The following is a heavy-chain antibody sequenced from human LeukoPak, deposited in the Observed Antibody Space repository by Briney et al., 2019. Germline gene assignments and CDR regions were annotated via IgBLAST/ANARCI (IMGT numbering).Heavy chain of an antibody. D-gene: IGHD3-3*01. CDR1: GDSITNYY. Sequence: TSETLSLTCTVSGDSITNYYWSWIRQPPGKGLEWIGYISYSGSTNYNPSLKSRVTISVDMSKNQFSLKLNSVTAADTAVYHCARKEWAPYYFDYWGQGALVTVSS. V-gene: IGHV4-59*01. CDR2: ISYSGST. CDR3: ARKEWAPYYFDY. J-gene: IGHJ4*02.